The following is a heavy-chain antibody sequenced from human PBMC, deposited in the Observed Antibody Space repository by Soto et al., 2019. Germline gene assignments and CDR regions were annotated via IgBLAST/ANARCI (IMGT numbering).Heavy chain of an antibody. J-gene: IGHJ6*03. CDR2: TYYRSRWYN. D-gene: IGHD4-4*01. V-gene: IGHV6-1*01. CDR1: GDSVSSNSAA. CDR3: AVTTSLQRYYTDV. Sequence: SQTLSLTCAISGDSVSSNSAAWNWIRQSPSRGLEWLGRTYYRSRWYNDYAVSVKSRITVNPDTSKNQFSLHLNSVTPEDTAVNYCAVTTSLQRYYTDVSDKGTSVTLSS.